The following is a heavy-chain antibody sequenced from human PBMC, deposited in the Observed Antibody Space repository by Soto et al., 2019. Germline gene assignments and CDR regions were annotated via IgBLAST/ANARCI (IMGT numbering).Heavy chain of an antibody. CDR3: AKVLAYYDILTGYYYYYGMDV. CDR1: GFTFSSYA. V-gene: IGHV3-23*01. D-gene: IGHD3-9*01. Sequence: GGSLRLSCAASGFTFSSYAMSWVRQAPGKGLEWVSAISGSGGSTYYADSVKGRFTISRDNSKNTLYLQMNSLRAEDTAVYYCAKVLAYYDILTGYYYYYGMDVWGQGTTVTVSS. CDR2: ISGSGGST. J-gene: IGHJ6*02.